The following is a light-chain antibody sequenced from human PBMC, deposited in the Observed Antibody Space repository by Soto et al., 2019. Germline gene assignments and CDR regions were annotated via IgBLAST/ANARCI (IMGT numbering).Light chain of an antibody. CDR3: SSYTSSNTPYV. CDR1: SSDVGAYHF. Sequence: LTQPASVSGSPGQSITISCTGSSSDVGAYHFVSWYQHHPGKAPKLILYEVTARPSGVSSRFSGSKSGNTASLTISGLQADDEANYYCSSYTSSNTPYVFGTGTKVTVL. CDR2: EVT. J-gene: IGLJ1*01. V-gene: IGLV2-14*01.